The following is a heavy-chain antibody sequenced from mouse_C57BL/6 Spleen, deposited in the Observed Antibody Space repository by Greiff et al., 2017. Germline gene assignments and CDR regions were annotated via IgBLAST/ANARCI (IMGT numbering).Heavy chain of an antibody. Sequence: QVQLQQPGAELVRPGSSVKLSCKASGYTFTSYWMDWVKQRPGQGLEWIGNIYPSDSETHYNQKFKDKATLTVDKSSSTAYMQLSSLTSEDSAVYYCARHYGSSYGTYWGQGTLVTVSA. D-gene: IGHD1-1*01. CDR3: ARHYGSSYGTY. J-gene: IGHJ3*01. CDR1: GYTFTSYW. CDR2: IYPSDSET. V-gene: IGHV1-61*01.